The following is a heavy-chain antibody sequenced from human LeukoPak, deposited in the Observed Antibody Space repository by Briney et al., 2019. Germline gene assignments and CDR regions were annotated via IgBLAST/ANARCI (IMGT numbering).Heavy chain of an antibody. J-gene: IGHJ4*02. Sequence: SLRLSCAASGFTFSSYWMSWVRQAPGKGLEWVSGISWNSGSIGYADSVKGRFTISRDNAKNSLYLQMNSLRAEDMALYYCAKGSHYGSYLIDYWGQGTLVTVSS. V-gene: IGHV3-9*03. CDR3: AKGSHYGSYLIDY. D-gene: IGHD1-26*01. CDR2: ISWNSGSI. CDR1: GFTFSSYW.